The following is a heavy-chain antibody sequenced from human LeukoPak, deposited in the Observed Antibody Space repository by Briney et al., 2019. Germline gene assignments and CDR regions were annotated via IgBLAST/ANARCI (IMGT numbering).Heavy chain of an antibody. Sequence: PGGSLRLSCVASGFTFSSYSMNWVRQAPGEGLEWVSYISSLSGTIYYADSVKGRFTISRDNSKNTLYLQMNSLRNEDTAVYYCASHYLTTGSNPQPDCWGQGTLLTVSS. CDR1: GFTFSSYS. CDR3: ASHYLTTGSNPQPDC. D-gene: IGHD4-11*01. CDR2: ISSLSGTI. J-gene: IGHJ4*02. V-gene: IGHV3-48*02.